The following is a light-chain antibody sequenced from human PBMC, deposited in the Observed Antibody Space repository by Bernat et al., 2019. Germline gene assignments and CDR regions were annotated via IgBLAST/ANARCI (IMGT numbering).Light chain of an antibody. CDR2: DVR. CDR3: SSYTSSSPLV. CDR1: SSDVGGYDY. V-gene: IGLV2-14*03. Sequence: QSALTQPASVSGSPGQSITISCTGTSSDVGGYDYVSWYQQHPGRAPKLMIYDVRDRPSGISNRFSGSKSGDTASLTIAGLLAEDAADYYCSSYTSSSPLVFGGGTRLTVL. J-gene: IGLJ3*02.